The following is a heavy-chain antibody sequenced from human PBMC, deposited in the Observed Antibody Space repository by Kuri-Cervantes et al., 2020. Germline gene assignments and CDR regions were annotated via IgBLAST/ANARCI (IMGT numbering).Heavy chain of an antibody. CDR3: ARGRDYSGGYFDY. Sequence: GSLRLSCTVSGGSISSSSYYWSWIPQPPGKGLEWIGFIYYSGSTNYNPSLKSRFTISVDTSKNQFSLKLSSVTAADTAVYYCARGRDYSGGYFDYWGQGTLVTVSS. D-gene: IGHD5-12*01. V-gene: IGHV4-61*01. CDR1: GGSISSSSYY. CDR2: IYYSGST. J-gene: IGHJ4*02.